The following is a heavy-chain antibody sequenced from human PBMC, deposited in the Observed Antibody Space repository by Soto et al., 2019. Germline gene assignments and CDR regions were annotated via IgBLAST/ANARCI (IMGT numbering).Heavy chain of an antibody. V-gene: IGHV1-2*04. J-gene: IGHJ4*02. CDR1: GYTFTGYY. CDR2: INPNSGGT. CDR3: ARHQSRYGYSRSWYFYFDY. D-gene: IGHD6-13*01. Sequence: GASVKVSCKASGYTFTGYYMHWVRQAPGQGLEWMGWINPNSGGTNYAQKFQGWVTMTRDTSISTAYMELSRLRSDDTAVYYCARHQSRYGYSRSWYFYFDYWGQGTLVTVSS.